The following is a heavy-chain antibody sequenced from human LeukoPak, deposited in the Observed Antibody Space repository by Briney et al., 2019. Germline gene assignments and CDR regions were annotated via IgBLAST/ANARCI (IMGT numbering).Heavy chain of an antibody. CDR2: IKQDGSEK. CDR1: GFTFSSYW. Sequence: PGGSLRLSCAASGFTFSSYWVSWVRQAPGKGLEWVANIKQDGSEKYYVDSVKGRFTISRDNAKNSLYLQMNSLRAEDTAVYYCARTGGDQKDFWSGYYQSYYYYYYYMDVWGKGTTVTVSS. CDR3: ARTGGDQKDFWSGYYQSYYYYYYYMDV. D-gene: IGHD3-3*01. J-gene: IGHJ6*03. V-gene: IGHV3-7*01.